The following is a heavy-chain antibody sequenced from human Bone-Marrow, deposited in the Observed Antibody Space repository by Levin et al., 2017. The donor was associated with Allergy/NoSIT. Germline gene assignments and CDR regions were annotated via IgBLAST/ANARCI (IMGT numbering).Heavy chain of an antibody. D-gene: IGHD3-16*01. CDR1: GGSISSGDYY. V-gene: IGHV4-30-4*01. CDR3: TREGGRGTYYYGVDV. J-gene: IGHJ6*02. CDR2: IHYTGST. Sequence: LRLSCTVSGGSISSGDYYWSWIRQPPGKGLEWIGYIHYTGSTSYNPSLKSPVTISLDTSKNQFSLKLSSVTAADTAVYFCTREGGRGTYYYGVDVWGQGTTVTVSS.